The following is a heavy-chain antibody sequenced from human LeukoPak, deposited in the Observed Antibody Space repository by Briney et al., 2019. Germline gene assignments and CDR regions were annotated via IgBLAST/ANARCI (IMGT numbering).Heavy chain of an antibody. CDR3: ARAPRYCSSTSCSLTLDP. D-gene: IGHD2-2*01. J-gene: IGHJ5*02. CDR2: IIPIFGTA. V-gene: IGHV1-69*06. Sequence: ASVKVSCKASGGTFSSYAISWVRQAPGQGLEWMGGIIPIFGTANYAQKFQGRVTITADKSTSTAYMELSSLRSEDTAAYYCARAPRYCSSTSCSLTLDPWGQGTLVTVSS. CDR1: GGTFSSYA.